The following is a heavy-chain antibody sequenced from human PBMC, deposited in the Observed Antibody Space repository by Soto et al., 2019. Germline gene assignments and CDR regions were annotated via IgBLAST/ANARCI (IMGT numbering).Heavy chain of an antibody. D-gene: IGHD6-19*01. J-gene: IGHJ4*02. CDR1: GFTFSSYA. CDR2: ISGSGGST. V-gene: IGHV3-23*01. Sequence: EVQLLESGGGLVQPGGSLRLSCAASGFTFSSYAMSWVRQAPGKGLAWVSTISGSGGSTYYADSVKGRFTLSRDNSKNTLYLQMNSLRAEDTAVYYCAKTLSGWYSPFDYWGQGTLVTVSS. CDR3: AKTLSGWYSPFDY.